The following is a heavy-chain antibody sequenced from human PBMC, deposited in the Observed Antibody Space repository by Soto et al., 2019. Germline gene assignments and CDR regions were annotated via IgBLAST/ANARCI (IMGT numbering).Heavy chain of an antibody. V-gene: IGHV3-7*01. D-gene: IGHD6-19*01. CDR1: GFPFSSYW. Sequence: EVQLVESGGGLVQPGGSLRLSCAASGFPFSSYWMSWVRQAPGKGLEWVANIKYDGSETYYVDSVKGRFTISRDNAKNSLYLQMNSLRAEDTAVYYCCSVQWLANSPYWYFDDWGRGTLVTVSS. CDR2: IKYDGSET. CDR3: CSVQWLANSPYWYFDD. J-gene: IGHJ2*01.